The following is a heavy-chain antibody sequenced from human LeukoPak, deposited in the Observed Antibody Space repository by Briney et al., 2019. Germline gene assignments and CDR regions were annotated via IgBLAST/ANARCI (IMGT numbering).Heavy chain of an antibody. CDR3: ARVRAAAIPYYFDS. V-gene: IGHV4-4*07. CDR2: IYTSGST. Sequence: SETLSLTCTVSGGSISSYYWSWIRQPAGKGLEWIGRIYTSGSTNYNPSLKSRVTISVDTSKTQFSLKLSSVTAADTAVYYCARVRAAAIPYYFDSWGQGALVTVSS. CDR1: GGSISSYY. D-gene: IGHD6-13*01. J-gene: IGHJ4*02.